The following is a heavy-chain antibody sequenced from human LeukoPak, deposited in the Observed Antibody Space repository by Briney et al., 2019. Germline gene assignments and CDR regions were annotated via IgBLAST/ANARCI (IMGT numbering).Heavy chain of an antibody. Sequence: QAGGSLRLSCAASGFTFSSYAMSWVRQAPGKGLEWVSAISGSGGSTYYADSVKGRFTISRDNSKNTLYLQMNSLRAEDTAVYYCAKDHRSFHGTTEFDPWGQGTLVTVSS. D-gene: IGHD6-13*01. J-gene: IGHJ5*02. CDR3: AKDHRSFHGTTEFDP. CDR1: GFTFSSYA. CDR2: ISGSGGST. V-gene: IGHV3-23*01.